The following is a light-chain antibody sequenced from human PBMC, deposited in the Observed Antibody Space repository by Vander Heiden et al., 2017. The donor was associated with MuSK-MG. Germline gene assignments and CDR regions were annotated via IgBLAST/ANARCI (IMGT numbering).Light chain of an antibody. J-gene: IGKJ1*01. CDR1: QSVLYSPNNKSY. CDR3: QQYYSTPWT. CDR2: WAS. Sequence: DLVMTLSPDSLAVSLGVRATINGKSSQSVLYSPNNKSYLAWYQQKPGQPPKLLIYWASSRESGVPDRFSGSGSGTDFTLTISSLQAEDVAVYYCQQYYSTPWTFGQGTKVEIK. V-gene: IGKV4-1*01.